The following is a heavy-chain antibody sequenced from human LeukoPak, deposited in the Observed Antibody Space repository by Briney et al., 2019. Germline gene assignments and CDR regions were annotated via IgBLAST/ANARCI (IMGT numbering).Heavy chain of an antibody. D-gene: IGHD3-22*01. CDR1: GFSLSISGMF. V-gene: IGHV2-70*01. Sequence: SGPTLVNPIQTLTLPCTFSGFSLSISGMFVGWIRQPPGKALEWLAIIDWDDDKYYGTSLKTRLTISKDTSKNQVVLTMTNMDPVDTATYYCARTAYYYDSSGYYSIGDFQHWGQGTLVTVSS. CDR2: IDWDDDK. J-gene: IGHJ1*01. CDR3: ARTAYYYDSSGYYSIGDFQH.